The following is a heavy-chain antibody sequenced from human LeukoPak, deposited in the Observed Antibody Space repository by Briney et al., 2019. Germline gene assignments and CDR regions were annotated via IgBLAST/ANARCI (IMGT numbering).Heavy chain of an antibody. CDR3: ARYWGPYDNSGAYFDY. V-gene: IGHV4-39*01. D-gene: IGHD3-22*01. J-gene: IGHJ4*02. Sequence: PSETLSLTCTVSGDSISSSSYYWVWLRQPPGKGLEWIATIYYSGITYYNPSLKSRVTISVDTSKNQFSLKLSSVTAADRAMYYCARYWGPYDNSGAYFDYWAREPWSPSPQ. CDR2: IYYSGIT. CDR1: GDSISSSSYY.